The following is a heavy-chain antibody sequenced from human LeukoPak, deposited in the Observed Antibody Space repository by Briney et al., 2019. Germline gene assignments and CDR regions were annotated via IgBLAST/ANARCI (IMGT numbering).Heavy chain of an antibody. D-gene: IGHD2/OR15-2a*01. CDR3: ARDLAFSRLDY. CDR2: IKQDGSEK. J-gene: IGHJ4*02. Sequence: PGGSLRLSCAASGFTFSSYWMRWVRQAPGKGLEWVANIKQDGSEKNYVDSVKGRFTISRDNAKNSLYLQMDSLRVEDTAFYYCARDLAFSRLDYWGQGVLVTVSS. CDR1: GFTFSSYW. V-gene: IGHV3-7*01.